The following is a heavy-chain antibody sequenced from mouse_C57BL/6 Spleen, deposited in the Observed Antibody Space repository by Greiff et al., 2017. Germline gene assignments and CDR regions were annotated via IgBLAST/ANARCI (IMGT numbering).Heavy chain of an antibody. CDR3: ATGVTTVVGEGYAMDY. Sequence: VQLQQPGAELVKPGASVKVSCKASGYTFTSYWMHWVKQRPGQGLEWIGRIHPSDSDTNYNQKFKGKATLTVDKSSSTAYMQLSSLTSEDSAVYYCATGVTTVVGEGYAMDYWGQGTSVTVSS. CDR2: IHPSDSDT. J-gene: IGHJ4*01. D-gene: IGHD1-1*01. V-gene: IGHV1-74*01. CDR1: GYTFTSYW.